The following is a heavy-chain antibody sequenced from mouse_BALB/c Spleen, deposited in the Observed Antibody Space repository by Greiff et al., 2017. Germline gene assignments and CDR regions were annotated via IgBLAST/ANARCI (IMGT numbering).Heavy chain of an antibody. CDR2: INPYNDGA. V-gene: IGHV1-14*01. J-gene: IGHJ4*01. CDR1: GYTFTSYV. D-gene: IGHD1-1*01. CDR3: ARGSTVVGDAMDY. Sequence: VQLQQSGPELVKPGASVKMSCKASGYTFTSYVMHWVKQKPGQGLEWIGYINPYNDGAKYNEKFKGKATLTSDKSSSTAYMELSSLTSEDSAVYYCARGSTVVGDAMDYWGQGTPVTVSS.